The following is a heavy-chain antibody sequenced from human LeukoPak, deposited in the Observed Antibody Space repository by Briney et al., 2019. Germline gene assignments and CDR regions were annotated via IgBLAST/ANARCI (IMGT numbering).Heavy chain of an antibody. J-gene: IGHJ4*02. CDR2: FDPEDGET. D-gene: IGHD3-22*01. CDR3: ATRPDYYDSSGYYF. CDR1: GYTLTELS. V-gene: IGHV1-24*01. Sequence: ASVKVSCKVSGYTLTELSMHWVRQAPGKGLEWMGGFDPEDGETIYAQKFQGRVTMTEDTSTDTAYMELGSLRSEDTAVYYCATRPDYYDSSGYYFWGQGTLVTVSS.